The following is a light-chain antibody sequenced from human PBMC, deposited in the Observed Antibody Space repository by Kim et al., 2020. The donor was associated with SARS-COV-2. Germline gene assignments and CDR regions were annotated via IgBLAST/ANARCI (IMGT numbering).Light chain of an antibody. CDR1: QCVLSISNNMSY. CDR2: WAS. J-gene: IGKJ1*01. V-gene: IGKV4-1*01. Sequence: ATMTCKSIQCVLSISNNMSYLAGYQQNPGQPPQLLIYWASARMSGVPDRFSGSGSGTDFTLTISNLQPEDVAVYYCHQYYTTPWTFGQGTKVDIK. CDR3: HQYYTTPWT.